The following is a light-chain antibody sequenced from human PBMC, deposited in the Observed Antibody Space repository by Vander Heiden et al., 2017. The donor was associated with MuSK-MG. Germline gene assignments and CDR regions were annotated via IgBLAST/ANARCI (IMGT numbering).Light chain of an antibody. CDR3: QQYNNWSLYT. CDR2: GAS. V-gene: IGKV3-15*01. J-gene: IGKJ2*01. Sequence: EIVMTQSPATLTVSPGDGATLSCRASQSVTNNLAWYQQKPGQAPRLLIYGASTRATGIPARFSGSGYGKEFTLTISSRQSEDFAVYFCQQYNNWSLYTFGQGTKVEIK. CDR1: QSVTNN.